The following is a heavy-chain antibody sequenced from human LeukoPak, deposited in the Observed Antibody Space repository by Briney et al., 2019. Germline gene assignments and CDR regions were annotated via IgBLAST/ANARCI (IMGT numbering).Heavy chain of an antibody. CDR3: ATVGVGTWHQLVNDAFDI. V-gene: IGHV1-24*01. D-gene: IGHD6-13*01. CDR1: GYTLTELS. CDR2: FDHEDDET. J-gene: IGHJ3*02. Sequence: ASVKVSCKVSGYTLTELSMHWVRQAPGKGLEWMGGFDHEDDETIYAQNFQGRVTMTEDTSTDTAYMELSSLRSEDTAVYYCATVGVGTWHQLVNDAFDIWGQGTMVTVSS.